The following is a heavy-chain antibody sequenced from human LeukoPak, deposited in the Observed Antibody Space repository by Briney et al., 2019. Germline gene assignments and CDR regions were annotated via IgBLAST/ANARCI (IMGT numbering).Heavy chain of an antibody. CDR2: IKQDGSEK. CDR1: GFTFSSYW. Sequence: GGSLRLSCAASGFTFSSYWMSWVRQAPGKGLEWVANIKQDGSEKHYVDSVKGRFTISRDNAKNSLYLQMNSLRAEDTAVYYCASGGNLNYGAFDIWGQGTMVTVSS. D-gene: IGHD1-7*01. V-gene: IGHV3-7*01. CDR3: ASGGNLNYGAFDI. J-gene: IGHJ3*02.